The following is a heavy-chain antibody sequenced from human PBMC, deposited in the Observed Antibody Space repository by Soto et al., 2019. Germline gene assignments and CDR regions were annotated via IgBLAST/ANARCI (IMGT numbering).Heavy chain of an antibody. V-gene: IGHV3-21*01. CDR2: ISSSSSYI. CDR1: GFTFGSYS. D-gene: IGHD4-17*01. Sequence: EVQLVESGGGLVKPGGSLRLSCAASGFTFGSYSMNWVRQAPGKGLEWVSSISSSSSYIYYADSVKGRFTISRDNAKNSLYLQMNSLRAEDTAVYYCARERRVTTVTTGDFWGQGTLVTVSS. J-gene: IGHJ4*02. CDR3: ARERRVTTVTTGDF.